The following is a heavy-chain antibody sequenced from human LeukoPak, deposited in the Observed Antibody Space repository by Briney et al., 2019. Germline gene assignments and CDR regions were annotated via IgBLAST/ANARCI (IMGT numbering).Heavy chain of an antibody. CDR1: GGSISSGGYS. CDR2: IYHSGST. D-gene: IGHD4-17*01. V-gene: IGHV4-30-2*01. Sequence: SQTLSLTCAVSGGSISSGGYSWSWIRQPPGKGLEWIGYIYHSGSTYYNPSLKSRVTISVDRSKNQFSLKLSSVTAADTAVYYCARGTGGDYAPFGYWGQGTLVTVSS. J-gene: IGHJ4*02. CDR3: ARGTGGDYAPFGY.